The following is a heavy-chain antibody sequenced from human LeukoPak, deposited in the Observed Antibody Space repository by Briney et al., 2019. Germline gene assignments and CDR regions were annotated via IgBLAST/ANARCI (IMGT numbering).Heavy chain of an antibody. CDR3: ARDYFDTSGHAFDI. CDR1: GFTFSSYG. J-gene: IGHJ3*02. Sequence: GGSLRLSCAASGFTFSSYGMHWVRQAPGKGLEWVSSISSAGSYIYYADSVKGRFTISRDNAKNSLYLQMNSLRAEDTAVYYCARDYFDTSGHAFDIWGQGTMVTVSS. V-gene: IGHV3-21*01. CDR2: ISSAGSYI. D-gene: IGHD3-22*01.